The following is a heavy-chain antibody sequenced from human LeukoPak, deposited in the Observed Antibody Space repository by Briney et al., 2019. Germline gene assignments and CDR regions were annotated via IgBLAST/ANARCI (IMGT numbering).Heavy chain of an antibody. Sequence: GGSLRLSCAASGFTFSSYEMNWVRQAPGKGLEWVSYISSSGSTIYYADSVKGRFTISRDNVKNSLYLQMNSLRAEDTAVYYCARANCGGDCYGVRWFDPWGQGTLVTVSS. CDR2: ISSSGSTI. V-gene: IGHV3-48*03. CDR1: GFTFSSYE. D-gene: IGHD2-21*02. CDR3: ARANCGGDCYGVRWFDP. J-gene: IGHJ5*02.